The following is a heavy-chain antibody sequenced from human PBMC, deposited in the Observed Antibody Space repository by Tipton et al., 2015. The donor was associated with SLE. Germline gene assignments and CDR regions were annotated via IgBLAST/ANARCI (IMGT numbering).Heavy chain of an antibody. CDR2: INHSGST. D-gene: IGHD6-19*01. CDR3: ASSGWYGAYYYGMDV. V-gene: IGHV4-34*01. CDR1: GGSFSGYY. J-gene: IGHJ6*02. Sequence: TLSLTCAVSGGSFSGYYWSWIRQPPGKGLEWIGDINHSGSTNYNPSLKSRVTISVDTSKNQFSLKLSSVTAADTAVYYCASSGWYGAYYYGMDVWGQGTTVTVSS.